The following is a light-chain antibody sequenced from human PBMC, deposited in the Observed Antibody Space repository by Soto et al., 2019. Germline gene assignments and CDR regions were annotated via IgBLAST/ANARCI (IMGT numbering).Light chain of an antibody. V-gene: IGLV2-14*01. CDR1: SSDVGAYNY. CDR2: EVS. Sequence: SSLSHPSCVSVSPGHSITISCTGTSSDVGAYNYVSWFQQHPGKAHTLIISEVSNRPSGVSNRFSGSKSGNAASLTISGLKDEDEDDYLCFSFNNDWTQVLGTGNKVHVL. CDR3: FSFNNDWTQV. J-gene: IGLJ1*01.